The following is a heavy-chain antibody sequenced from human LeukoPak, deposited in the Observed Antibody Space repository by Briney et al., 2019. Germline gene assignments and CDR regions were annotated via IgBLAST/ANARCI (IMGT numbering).Heavy chain of an antibody. CDR1: GYTFTSYD. D-gene: IGHD3-3*01. Sequence: ASVKVSCKASGYTFTSYDINWVRQATGQGLEWMGWMNPNSGNTGYAQKFQGRVTMTRNTSISTAYMELSSLRSEDTAVYYCARARRITIFGVADYYYYIDVGGKGTTVSVSS. V-gene: IGHV1-8*01. CDR3: ARARRITIFGVADYYYYIDV. CDR2: MNPNSGNT. J-gene: IGHJ6*03.